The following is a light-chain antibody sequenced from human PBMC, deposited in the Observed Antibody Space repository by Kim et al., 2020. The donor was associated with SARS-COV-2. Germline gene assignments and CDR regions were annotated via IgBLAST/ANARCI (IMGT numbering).Light chain of an antibody. Sequence: QGGTISCSGSNSNIGRHDVTWYQQLPGAAPRLIIYDIDQRHSGVPDRFSGSKSGTSASLAISGLQSEDEADYYCAAWDDSLNGFYVFGSGTKVTVL. CDR3: AAWDDSLNGFYV. V-gene: IGLV1-44*01. CDR1: NSNIGRHD. J-gene: IGLJ1*01. CDR2: DID.